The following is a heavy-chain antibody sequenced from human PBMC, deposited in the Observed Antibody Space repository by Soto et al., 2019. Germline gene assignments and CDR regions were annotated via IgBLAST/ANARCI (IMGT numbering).Heavy chain of an antibody. Sequence: PGGSLRLSCAASGFTFRSYEMKWARQAPGKGLEWVSYISASGSTIYYADSVRGRFTISRDNAKSSLYLQMNSLRAEDTAVYYCARDGGVNWTARLLDIWGQGTMVTVSS. CDR2: ISASGSTI. CDR3: ARDGGVNWTARLLDI. D-gene: IGHD2-8*02. CDR1: GFTFRSYE. J-gene: IGHJ3*02. V-gene: IGHV3-48*03.